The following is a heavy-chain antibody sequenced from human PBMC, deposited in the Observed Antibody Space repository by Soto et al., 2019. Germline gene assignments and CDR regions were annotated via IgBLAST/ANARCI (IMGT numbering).Heavy chain of an antibody. D-gene: IGHD6-19*01. CDR2: ISSSGSTI. CDR1: GFTFSDYY. Sequence: GGSLRLSCAASGFTFSDYYMSWIRQAPGKGLEWVSYISSSGSTIYYADSVKGRFTISRDNAKNSLYLQMNSLRAEDTAVYYCARDPARGSGWGDPGYSWFDPWGQGTLVTVSS. J-gene: IGHJ5*02. V-gene: IGHV3-11*01. CDR3: ARDPARGSGWGDPGYSWFDP.